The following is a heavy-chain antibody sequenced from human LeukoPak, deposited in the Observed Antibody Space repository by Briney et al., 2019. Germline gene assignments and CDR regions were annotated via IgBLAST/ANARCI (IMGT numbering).Heavy chain of an antibody. CDR1: GGSISSYY. V-gene: IGHV4-59*01. D-gene: IGHD5-24*01. CDR3: ARGWQVMSY. CDR2: IYYSGST. J-gene: IGHJ4*02. Sequence: SETLSLTCTVSGGSISSYYWSWIRQPPGKGLGWIGYIYYSGSTNYSPSLKSRVTISVDTSKNQFSLKLSSVTAADTAVYYCARGWQVMSYWGQGTLVTVSS.